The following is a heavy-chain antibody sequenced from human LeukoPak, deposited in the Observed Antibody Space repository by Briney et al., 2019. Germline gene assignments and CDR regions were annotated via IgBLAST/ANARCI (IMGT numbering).Heavy chain of an antibody. CDR3: AKGIGAAGNYYFDY. CDR1: GFTFSSYA. V-gene: IGHV3-23*01. D-gene: IGHD6-13*01. J-gene: IGHJ4*02. CDR2: ISGSGGST. Sequence: GGSLRLSCTASGFTFSSYAMSWVRQAPGKGLEWVSSISGSGGSTYYADSVKGRFTISRDNSKNTLYLQMNSLRAEDTAEYYCAKGIGAAGNYYFDYWGQGTLVTVSS.